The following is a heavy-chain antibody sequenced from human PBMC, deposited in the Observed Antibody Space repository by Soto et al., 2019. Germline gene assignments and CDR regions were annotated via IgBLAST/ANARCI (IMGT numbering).Heavy chain of an antibody. CDR1: GFTFDSYG. CDR2: ISSDGNNK. CDR3: AKDLLPNTVTTCGS. Sequence: QVQLVESGGGVVQPGRSLRLSCAASGFTFDSYGMHWVRQAPGKGLEWVAVISSDGNNKYYADSVKGRFTISSDNFKNTLYLQMSSLRADDTAVYYCAKDLLPNTVTTCGSWGQGTLVTVSS. D-gene: IGHD4-17*01. J-gene: IGHJ5*02. V-gene: IGHV3-30*18.